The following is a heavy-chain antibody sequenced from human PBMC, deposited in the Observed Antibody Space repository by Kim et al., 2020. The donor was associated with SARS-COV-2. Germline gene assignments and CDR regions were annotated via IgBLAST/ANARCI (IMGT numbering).Heavy chain of an antibody. V-gene: IGHV4-34*01. J-gene: IGHJ6*02. CDR3: ARVAPPYYNYGMDV. Sequence: SETLSLTCAVYGGSFSGYYWSWIRQPPGKGLEWIGEINHSGSTNYNPSLKSRVTISVDTSKNQFSLKLSSVTAADTAVYYCARVAPPYYNYGMDVWGQGTTGTVSS. CDR1: GGSFSGYY. CDR2: INHSGST.